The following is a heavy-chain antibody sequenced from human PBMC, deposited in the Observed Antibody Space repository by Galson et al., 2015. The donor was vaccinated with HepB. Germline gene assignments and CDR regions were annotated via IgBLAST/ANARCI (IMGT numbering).Heavy chain of an antibody. CDR2: IDPSDSYT. D-gene: IGHD3-10*01. Sequence: QSGAEVKKPGESLKISCKGSGYGFTSNWISWVRQMPGKGLEWMGRIDPSDSYTDYSPSFQGHVSMSVDKSTTTAYLQWSSLKASDTAMYYCASRHSYFRSGTWYNVADHWGQGTLVSVSS. CDR1: GYGFTSNW. V-gene: IGHV5-10-1*01. J-gene: IGHJ4*02. CDR3: ASRHSYFRSGTWYNVADH.